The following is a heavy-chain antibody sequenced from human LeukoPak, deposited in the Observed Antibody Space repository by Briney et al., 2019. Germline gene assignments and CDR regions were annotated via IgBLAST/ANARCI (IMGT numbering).Heavy chain of an antibody. Sequence: SGTLSLTCAVSGDSISSSNWWTWVRQPPGKGLGWIGSIYYSGSTYYNPSLKSRVTISVDTSKNQFSLKLSSVTAADTAVYYCAIVEMATITPYYYGMDVWGQGTTVTVSS. V-gene: IGHV4-4*02. CDR2: IYYSGST. J-gene: IGHJ6*02. D-gene: IGHD5-24*01. CDR3: AIVEMATITPYYYGMDV. CDR1: GDSISSSNW.